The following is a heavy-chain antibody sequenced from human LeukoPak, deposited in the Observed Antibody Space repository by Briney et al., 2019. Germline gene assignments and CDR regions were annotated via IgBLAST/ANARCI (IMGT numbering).Heavy chain of an antibody. Sequence: GRSLRLSCAASGFTFSSYGMHWVCQAPGKGLEWVANIKQDGSGKYYVDSVKGRFTISRDNAKNSLYLQMNSLRAEDTAVYYCARVGAAAGTGFDYWGQGTLVTVSS. D-gene: IGHD6-13*01. J-gene: IGHJ4*02. CDR2: IKQDGSGK. CDR1: GFTFSSYG. V-gene: IGHV3-7*03. CDR3: ARVGAAAGTGFDY.